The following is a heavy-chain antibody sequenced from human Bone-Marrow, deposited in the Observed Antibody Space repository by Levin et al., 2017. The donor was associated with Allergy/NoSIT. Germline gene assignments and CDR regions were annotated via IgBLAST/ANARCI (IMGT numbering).Heavy chain of an antibody. CDR2: IYYSGST. J-gene: IGHJ5*02. Sequence: PSETLSLTCTVSGGSVSSGSYYWSWIRQPPGKGLEWIGYIYYSGSTNYNPSLKSRVTISVDTSKNQFSLKLSSVTAADTAVYYCARGPWYYDFWSGYSSASSWFDPWGQGTLVTVSS. V-gene: IGHV4-61*01. CDR1: GGSVSSGSYY. D-gene: IGHD3-3*01. CDR3: ARGPWYYDFWSGYSSASSWFDP.